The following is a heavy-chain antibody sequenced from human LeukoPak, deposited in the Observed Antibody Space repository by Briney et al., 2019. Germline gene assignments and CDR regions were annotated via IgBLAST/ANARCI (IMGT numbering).Heavy chain of an antibody. V-gene: IGHV3-49*03. J-gene: IGHJ4*02. CDR1: GFTFGDYL. CDR3: SRGSGWLSVY. Sequence: GGSLRLSCTASGFTFGDYLMSWFRQAPGKGLEWIGFISGGTTEYAASVKGRFTISRDDSTSIAYLQMNSLPTEDTAVYYCSRGSGWLSVYWGQGTLVAVSS. CDR2: ISGGTT. D-gene: IGHD6-19*01.